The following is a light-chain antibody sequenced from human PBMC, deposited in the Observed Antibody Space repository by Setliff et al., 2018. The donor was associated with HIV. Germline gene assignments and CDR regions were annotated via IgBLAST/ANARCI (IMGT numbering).Light chain of an antibody. J-gene: IGLJ1*01. CDR1: KIGSRT. V-gene: IGLV3-21*04. CDR3: QVWDRSTNQYV. CDR2: YDY. Sequence: SYELTQPPSVSVAPGKTARITCGGHKIGSRTVHWYQQKPGQAPVLVIYYDYDRASGIPDRFSGSNSGNTATLTISRVEAGDEADYYCQVWDRSTNQYVFGPGTKVTV.